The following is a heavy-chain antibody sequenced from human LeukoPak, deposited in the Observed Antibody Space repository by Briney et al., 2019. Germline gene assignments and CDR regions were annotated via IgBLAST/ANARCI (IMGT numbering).Heavy chain of an antibody. CDR3: ARDLIYDNTGSSRDTNDAFDI. V-gene: IGHV1-18*01. Sequence: ASVRVSCKTSGYSFTDYYIHWVRQAPGQGLEWMGWITPYNGNAKYAQKFQGRVTMTTDTSTDIAYMDLRSLGSDDTAMYYCARDLIYDNTGSSRDTNDAFDIWGQGTMLIVSS. CDR2: ITPYNGNA. D-gene: IGHD5-18*01. CDR1: GYSFTDYY. J-gene: IGHJ3*02.